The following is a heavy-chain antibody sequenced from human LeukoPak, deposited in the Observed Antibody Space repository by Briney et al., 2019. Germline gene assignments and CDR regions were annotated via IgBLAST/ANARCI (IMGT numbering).Heavy chain of an antibody. J-gene: IGHJ4*02. Sequence: PGGSLRLSCVASGXTFSSYNLNWVRQAPGKELEWISYISSSGRIIYYAESVKGRFTISRDNAMNSLSLQMNSLRAEDTAVYYCAREIGAYGYWGQGTLVTVSS. CDR2: ISSSGRII. CDR3: AREIGAYGY. V-gene: IGHV3-48*03. D-gene: IGHD3-3*01. CDR1: GXTFSSYN.